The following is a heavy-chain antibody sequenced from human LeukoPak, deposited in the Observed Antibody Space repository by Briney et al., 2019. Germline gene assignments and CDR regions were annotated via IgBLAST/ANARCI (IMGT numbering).Heavy chain of an antibody. D-gene: IGHD1-7*01. CDR3: AKVLELRGGGPFDY. J-gene: IGHJ4*02. V-gene: IGHV3-9*03. CDR2: ISWNSGSI. Sequence: GGSLRLSCAASGFTFDDYAMHWVRQAPGKGLEWVSGISWNSGSIGYADSVKGRFTISRDNAKNSLYLQMNSLRAEDMALYYCAKVLELRGGGPFDYWGQGTLVTVSS. CDR1: GFTFDDYA.